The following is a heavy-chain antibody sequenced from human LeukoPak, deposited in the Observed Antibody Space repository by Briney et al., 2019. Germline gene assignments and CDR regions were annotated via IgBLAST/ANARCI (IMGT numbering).Heavy chain of an antibody. CDR2: INSDGSSA. V-gene: IGHV3-74*01. CDR3: ARGRYYLEY. J-gene: IGHJ4*02. Sequence: GGSLRLSCAASGNYWMHWVRQAPGKGLVWVSRINSDGSSATYADSVKGRFTISRDNAKNTLYLQLKSLGAEDTAVYYCARGRYYLEYWGQGILVTVSS. CDR1: GNYW.